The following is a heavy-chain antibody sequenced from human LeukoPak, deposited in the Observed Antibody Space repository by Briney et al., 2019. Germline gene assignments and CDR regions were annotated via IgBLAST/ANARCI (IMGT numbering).Heavy chain of an antibody. CDR2: IIPIFGTA. D-gene: IGHD2-15*01. V-gene: IGHV1-69*05. Sequence: SVKVSCKASGGTFSSYAISWVRQAPGQGLEWMGRIIPIFGTANYAQKFQGRVTITTDESTSTAYMELSSLRSEDTAVYYCARGVVVAATPGLPKNWFDPWGQGTLVTVSS. CDR1: GGTFSSYA. CDR3: ARGVVVAATPGLPKNWFDP. J-gene: IGHJ5*02.